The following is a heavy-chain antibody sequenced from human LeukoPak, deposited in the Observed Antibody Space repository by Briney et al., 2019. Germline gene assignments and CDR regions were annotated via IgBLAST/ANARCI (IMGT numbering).Heavy chain of an antibody. CDR1: GGSISSSNW. CDR3: ASKIAAAGTLLFDY. Sequence: SETLSLTCAVSGGSISSSNWWSWVRQPPGKGQEWIGEIYHSGSTNYNPSLKSRVTISVDKSKNQFSLKLSSVTTADTAVYYCASKIAAAGTLLFDYWGQGTLVTVSS. J-gene: IGHJ4*02. V-gene: IGHV4-4*02. D-gene: IGHD6-13*01. CDR2: IYHSGST.